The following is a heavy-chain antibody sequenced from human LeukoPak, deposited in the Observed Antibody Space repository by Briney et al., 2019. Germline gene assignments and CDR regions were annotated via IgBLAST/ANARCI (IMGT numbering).Heavy chain of an antibody. J-gene: IGHJ6*02. CDR2: INPADSDT. CDR1: VYSFTSYW. Sequence: KVPCKGYVYSFTSYWIGWVRQMPGKGLEWMGIINPADSDTRYSPSFQGQVTISTDKSISTAYLQWSSLKASDTAMYYCARLGDYGMDVWGQGTTVAVSS. V-gene: IGHV5-51*01. CDR3: ARLGDYGMDV.